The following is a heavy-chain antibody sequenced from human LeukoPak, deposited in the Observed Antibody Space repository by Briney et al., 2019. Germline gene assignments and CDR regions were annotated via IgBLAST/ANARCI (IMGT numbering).Heavy chain of an antibody. V-gene: IGHV1-24*01. Sequence: XSGYTLTELSIHWVRQAPGKGLDWMGGFDPEDGETIYAQKFQGRVTMTEDTSTDTAYMELSSLRSEDTAVYYCATVTMVRGVIDYWGQGTLVTVSS. CDR3: ATVTMVRGVIDY. CDR2: FDPEDGET. CDR1: GYTLTELS. J-gene: IGHJ4*02. D-gene: IGHD3-10*01.